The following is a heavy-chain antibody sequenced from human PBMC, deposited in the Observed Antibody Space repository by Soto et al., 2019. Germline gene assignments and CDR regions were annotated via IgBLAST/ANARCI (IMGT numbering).Heavy chain of an antibody. CDR2: ISGSGGST. CDR1: GFTFSSYA. J-gene: IGHJ4*02. Sequence: GGSLRLSCAASGFTFSSYAMSWVRQAPGKGLEWVSAISGSGGSTYYADSVKGRFTISRDNIMYTLYLQMNSLIAVDTAVYYCAKVHRYYWVQGTLVTVSS. CDR3: AKVHRYY. V-gene: IGHV3-23*01.